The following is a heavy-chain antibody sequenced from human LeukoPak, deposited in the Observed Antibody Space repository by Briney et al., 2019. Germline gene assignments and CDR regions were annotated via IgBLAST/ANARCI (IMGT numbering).Heavy chain of an antibody. V-gene: IGHV3-23*01. Sequence: GGSLRLSCAPSGFTFSSDAMSWVRQAPGKGLEWVSGISSSGGSTYYADSVKGRFTISRDNSKNTLYLQMNSLRAEDTAVYYCAKRISAAQRDFDIWGQGTMVTVSS. CDR2: ISSSGGST. J-gene: IGHJ3*02. D-gene: IGHD2/OR15-2a*01. CDR3: AKRISAAQRDFDI. CDR1: GFTFSSDA.